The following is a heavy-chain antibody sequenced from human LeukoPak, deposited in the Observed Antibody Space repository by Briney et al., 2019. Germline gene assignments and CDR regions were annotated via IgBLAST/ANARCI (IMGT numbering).Heavy chain of an antibody. V-gene: IGHV4-59*01. Sequence: SETLSLTCTVSGGSLSSYYWSWIRQPPGKGLEWIGYIYYSGSTNYNPSLKSRVTISVDTSKNQFSLKLSSVTAADTAVYYCARVSGYDSSGYLDYWGQGTLVTVSS. CDR3: ARVSGYDSSGYLDY. CDR1: GGSLSSYY. CDR2: IYYSGST. D-gene: IGHD3-22*01. J-gene: IGHJ4*02.